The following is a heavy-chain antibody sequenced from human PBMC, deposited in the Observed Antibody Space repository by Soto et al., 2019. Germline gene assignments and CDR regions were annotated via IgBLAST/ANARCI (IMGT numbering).Heavy chain of an antibody. CDR3: VKVGVRGVIKIGPFDY. J-gene: IGHJ4*02. D-gene: IGHD3-10*01. Sequence: GGSLRLSCSASGFTFSSYAMHWVRQAPGKGLEYVSAISSNGGSTYYADSVKGRFTISRDNSKNTLYLQMSSLRAEDTAVYYCVKVGVRGVIKIGPFDYWGQGTLVTVSS. CDR2: ISSNGGST. V-gene: IGHV3-64D*08. CDR1: GFTFSSYA.